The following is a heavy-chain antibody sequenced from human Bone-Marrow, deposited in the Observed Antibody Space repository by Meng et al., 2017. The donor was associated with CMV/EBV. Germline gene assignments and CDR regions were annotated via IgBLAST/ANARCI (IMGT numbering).Heavy chain of an antibody. J-gene: IGHJ6*02. Sequence: GESLKISCAASGFTFTNYGLNWVRQAPGKGLEWVSYISSTAITIFYAQSLRGRFTTSRDDAKESLYLQMNSLRAEDTAVYYCARGKYSTSSETDFYYGLDVWGQGTTVTVSS. V-gene: IGHV3-48*03. CDR3: ARGKYSTSSETDFYYGLDV. CDR2: ISSTAITI. CDR1: GFTFTNYG. D-gene: IGHD2/OR15-2a*01.